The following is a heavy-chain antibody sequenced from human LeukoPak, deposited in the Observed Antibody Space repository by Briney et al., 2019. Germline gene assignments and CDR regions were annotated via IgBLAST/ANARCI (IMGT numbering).Heavy chain of an antibody. Sequence: PSETLSLTCTVSGGSVTTYHWTWIRQPPGKGLEWIGHIHYSGGADYNPSLKSRVSISLDTSKNHFSLRLTSVTAADTGVYFCARAERAASHIWGQGTMVTVSS. CDR3: ARAERAASHI. CDR1: GGSVTTYH. J-gene: IGHJ3*02. V-gene: IGHV4-59*02. CDR2: IHYSGGA.